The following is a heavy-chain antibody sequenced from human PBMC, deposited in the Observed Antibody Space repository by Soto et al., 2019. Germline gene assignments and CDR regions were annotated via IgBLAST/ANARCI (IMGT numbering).Heavy chain of an antibody. CDR2: IGASGSPI. CDR3: ARGTYGMDV. D-gene: IGHD3-10*01. J-gene: IGHJ6*02. Sequence: QMQLVQSGGGLVKPGGSLRLSCAASGFSFSDYYMSWIRRAPGKGLEWVSYIGASGSPIYFGDSVKGRFSISRDNTNNSLYLQTNSLRPDDTAVYYCARGTYGMDVWGQGTTVIVSS. CDR1: GFSFSDYY. V-gene: IGHV3-11*01.